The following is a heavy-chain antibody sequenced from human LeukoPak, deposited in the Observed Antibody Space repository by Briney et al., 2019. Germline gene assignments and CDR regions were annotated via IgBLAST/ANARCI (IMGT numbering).Heavy chain of an antibody. CDR1: GFTFSSYA. Sequence: GRSLRLSCAASGFTFSSYAMHWVRQAPGKGLEWVAVISYDGSNKYYADSVKGRFTISRDNSKNTLYLQMNSLRAEDTAVYYCAREEELVLTGYYDYYYYGMDVWGQGTTATVSS. V-gene: IGHV3-30*04. CDR2: ISYDGSNK. J-gene: IGHJ6*02. D-gene: IGHD3-9*01. CDR3: AREEELVLTGYYDYYYYGMDV.